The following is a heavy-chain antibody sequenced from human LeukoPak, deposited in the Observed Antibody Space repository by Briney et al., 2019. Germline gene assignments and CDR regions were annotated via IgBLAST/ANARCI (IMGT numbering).Heavy chain of an antibody. D-gene: IGHD6-6*01. CDR2: INHSGST. Sequence: SETVSLTCTVSGGSISSSSYYWRWIRQPPGEGLEWIGEINHSGSTNYNPSLKSRVTISVDTSKNQFSLKLSSVTAADTAVYYCARGLGYSSSYRYWGQGTLVTVSS. V-gene: IGHV4-39*07. CDR1: GGSISSSSYY. CDR3: ARGLGYSSSYRY. J-gene: IGHJ4*02.